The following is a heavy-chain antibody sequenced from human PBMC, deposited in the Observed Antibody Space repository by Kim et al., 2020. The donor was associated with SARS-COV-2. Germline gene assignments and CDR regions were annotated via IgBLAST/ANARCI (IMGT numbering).Heavy chain of an antibody. CDR1: GFTFSNYW. V-gene: IGHV3-7*01. J-gene: IGHJ1*01. CDR2: INQGGTEK. D-gene: IGHD4-17*01. Sequence: GGSLRLSCAASGFTFSNYWMTWVRQAPGKGLEWVANINQGGTEKYYVDSVKGRFTISSDTDKNSLLLDVNSLRVEETAEYYCACTHYGDYVWGQGTLVPV. CDR3: ACTHYGDYV.